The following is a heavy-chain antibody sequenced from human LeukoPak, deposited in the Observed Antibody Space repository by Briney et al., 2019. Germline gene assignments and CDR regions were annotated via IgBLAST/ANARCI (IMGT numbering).Heavy chain of an antibody. V-gene: IGHV3-23*01. CDR2: ISGSGIST. J-gene: IGHJ3*02. CDR1: GFTFSSYA. D-gene: IGHD3-22*01. Sequence: GGSLRLSCAASGFTFSSYAMHWVRQAPGKGLEWVSGISGSGISTYYADSVKGRFTISRDNSKNTLYLQMNRLRVEDTAVYYCAKSWNYYDSSGDDALDIWGQGTMVTVSS. CDR3: AKSWNYYDSSGDDALDI.